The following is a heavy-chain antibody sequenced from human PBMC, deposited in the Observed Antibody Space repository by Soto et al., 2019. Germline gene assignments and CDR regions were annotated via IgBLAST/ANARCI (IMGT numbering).Heavy chain of an antibody. J-gene: IGHJ4*02. CDR2: ISYGGGTT. Sequence: GGSLRLSCAASEFTFSNYAMSWVRQAPGKGLEWVSAISYGGGTTYYADSVKGRFTISRDNSKNTLYLQMNGLRAEDTAVYYCAKNPGYYYDSTGYHFDYWAREPWSPSPQ. V-gene: IGHV3-23*01. CDR1: EFTFSNYA. CDR3: AKNPGYYYDSTGYHFDY. D-gene: IGHD3-22*01.